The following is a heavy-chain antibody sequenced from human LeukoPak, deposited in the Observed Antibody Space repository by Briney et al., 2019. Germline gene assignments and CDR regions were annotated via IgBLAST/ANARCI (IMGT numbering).Heavy chain of an antibody. J-gene: IGHJ3*02. CDR3: ARHMGQWLGPASHDAFDI. CDR1: GGSISSYY. Sequence: SETLSLTCTVSGGSISSYYWSWIRQPPGKGLEWIGYISHSGITNYSPSLKSRVTISVDTSKNQFSLKVTSVTAADTAVYCCARHMGQWLGPASHDAFDIWGQGTMVTVSS. V-gene: IGHV4-59*08. CDR2: ISHSGIT. D-gene: IGHD6-19*01.